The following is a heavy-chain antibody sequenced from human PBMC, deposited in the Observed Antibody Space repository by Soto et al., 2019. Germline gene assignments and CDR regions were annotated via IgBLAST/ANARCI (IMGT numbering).Heavy chain of an antibody. D-gene: IGHD5-18*01. Sequence: SETLSLTCAVYGGSFSGYYWSWIRQPPGKGLEWIGEINHSGSTNYNPSLKSRVTISVDTSKNQFSLKLSSVTAADTAVYYCARDLWEVDAGYSFDYWGHGTLFTVS. CDR3: ARDLWEVDAGYSFDY. J-gene: IGHJ4*01. CDR2: INHSGST. CDR1: GGSFSGYY. V-gene: IGHV4-34*01.